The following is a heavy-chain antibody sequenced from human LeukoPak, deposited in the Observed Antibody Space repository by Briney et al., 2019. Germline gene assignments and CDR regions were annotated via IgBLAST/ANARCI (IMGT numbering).Heavy chain of an antibody. CDR2: IYYSGST. V-gene: IGHV4-31*03. D-gene: IGHD2-2*01. J-gene: IGHJ4*02. CDR3: AREGSSYAIDY. Sequence: SETLSLTCTVSGGSISSGGYYWSWIRQHPGKGLEWIGYIYYSGSTYYNPSLKSRVTISVDTSKNQFSLKLSSVTAADTAVYYCAREGSSYAIDYWAREPWSPSPQ. CDR1: GGSISSGGYY.